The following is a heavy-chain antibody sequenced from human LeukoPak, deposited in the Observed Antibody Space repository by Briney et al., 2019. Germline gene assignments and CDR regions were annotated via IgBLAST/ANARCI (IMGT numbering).Heavy chain of an antibody. CDR3: ARWCTSCYSYYMDV. J-gene: IGHJ6*03. Sequence: ASVKVSCKTSGYNFTNYGISWVRQAPGQGLEWMGWVSGYNGYTNYAQQLQFRVTMTTDSSTSTAYMELRSLRSDDTAVYYCARWCTSCYSYYMDVWGKGTTVTVSS. V-gene: IGHV1-18*01. CDR2: VSGYNGYT. D-gene: IGHD2-2*02. CDR1: GYNFTNYG.